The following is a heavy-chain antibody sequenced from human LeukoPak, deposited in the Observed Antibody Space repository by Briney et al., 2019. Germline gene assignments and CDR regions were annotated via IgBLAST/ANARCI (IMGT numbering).Heavy chain of an antibody. V-gene: IGHV4-61*02. CDR1: GGSISSGSYY. CDR3: ARDRWDIVVVPAAIPEVFNYYHYMDV. D-gene: IGHD2-2*02. J-gene: IGHJ6*03. CDR2: IYTSGST. Sequence: KPSETLSLTCTVSGGSISSGSYYWSWIRQPAGKGLEWIGRIYTSGSTNYNPSLKSRVTISVDTSKNQFSLKLSSVTAADTAVYYCARDRWDIVVVPAAIPEVFNYYHYMDVWGKGTTVTVSS.